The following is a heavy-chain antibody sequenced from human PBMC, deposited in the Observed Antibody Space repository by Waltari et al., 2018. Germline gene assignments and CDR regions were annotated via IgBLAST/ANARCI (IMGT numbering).Heavy chain of an antibody. CDR2: MRSKTYGETA. CDR1: GFSVGDFA. D-gene: IGHD3-22*01. Sequence: EVQRVESGGGLAQPGRSLRLSCSVSGFSVGDFAISWFRQAPGKGLEWVGFMRSKTYGETAQYAASVKGRFSISRDDSKNIAHLQMNSLKTEDTAVYYCARGEYSSAYWGQGTRVTVSS. CDR3: ARGEYSSAY. J-gene: IGHJ4*02. V-gene: IGHV3-49*03.